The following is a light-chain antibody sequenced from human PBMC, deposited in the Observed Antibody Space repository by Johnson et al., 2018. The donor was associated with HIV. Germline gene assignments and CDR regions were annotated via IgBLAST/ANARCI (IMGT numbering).Light chain of an antibody. CDR2: DNN. J-gene: IGLJ1*01. Sequence: QSVLTQPPSVSAAPGQKVTISCSGSTSNIGNNYVSWYQQLPGKAPKLLIYDNNKRPSGIPDRFSGSKSGTSATLGITGLQTGDEADYYCGTWDSSLSADVFGTGTKVTVL. CDR1: TSNIGNNY. CDR3: GTWDSSLSADV. V-gene: IGLV1-51*01.